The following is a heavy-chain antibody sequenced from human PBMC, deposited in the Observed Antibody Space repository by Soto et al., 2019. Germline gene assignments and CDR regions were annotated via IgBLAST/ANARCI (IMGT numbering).Heavy chain of an antibody. Sequence: PGGSLRLSCAASGFTFSNAWMNWVRQAPGKGLEWVGRIKSKTDGGTTDYAAPVKGRFTISRDDSKNTLYLQMNSLKTEDTAVYYSVIGFKNDYSNFREGMDVWGQGTTVTVSS. J-gene: IGHJ6*02. V-gene: IGHV3-15*07. D-gene: IGHD4-4*01. CDR1: GFTFSNAW. CDR2: IKSKTDGGTT. CDR3: VIGFKNDYSNFREGMDV.